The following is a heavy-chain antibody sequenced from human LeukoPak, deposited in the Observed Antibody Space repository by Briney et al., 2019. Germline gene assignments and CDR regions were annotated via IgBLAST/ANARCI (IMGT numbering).Heavy chain of an antibody. Sequence: PGGSLRLSCAASGFTFSSYAMYWVRQAPGKGLEWVAVISYDGSNKYYADSVKGRFTISRDNSKNTLYLQMNSLRAEDTAVYYCARGYDDCVWGSPSDWGQGTLVTVSS. CDR3: ARGYDDCVWGSPSD. J-gene: IGHJ4*02. CDR1: GFTFSSYA. CDR2: ISYDGSNK. D-gene: IGHD3-16*01. V-gene: IGHV3-30-3*01.